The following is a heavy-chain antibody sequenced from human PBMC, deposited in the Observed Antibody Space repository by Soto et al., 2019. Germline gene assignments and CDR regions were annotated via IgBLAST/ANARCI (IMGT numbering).Heavy chain of an antibody. J-gene: IGHJ5*02. CDR3: TRPCRYCNGGGPGNWFDP. CDR1: GFTFGDYD. CDR2: ISNGGSSI. Sequence: QVQLVESGGGLVKPGGSLRLSCAASGFTFGDYDMSWIRQAPGKGLEWVSYISNGGSSIYYADSVKGRFTISRDNAKRSVFLQMNSLRGEDTAVYYCTRPCRYCNGGGPGNWFDPWGQGTLVTVSS. D-gene: IGHD2-8*02. V-gene: IGHV3-11*01.